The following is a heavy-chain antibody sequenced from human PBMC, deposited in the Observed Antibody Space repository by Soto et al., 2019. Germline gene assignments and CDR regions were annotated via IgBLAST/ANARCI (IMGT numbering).Heavy chain of an antibody. CDR2: IYHSGST. CDR3: ARAGGGVAGTLANNKGVEDRWFDP. CDR1: GGSISSSNW. J-gene: IGHJ5*02. Sequence: SETLSLTCAVSGGSISSSNWWSWVRQPPGKGLEWIGEIYHSGSTNYNPSLKSRVTISVDKSKNQFSLKLSSGTAADTAVYYCARAGGGVAGTLANNKGVEDRWFDPWGQGTLVTVSS. V-gene: IGHV4-4*02. D-gene: IGHD6-19*01.